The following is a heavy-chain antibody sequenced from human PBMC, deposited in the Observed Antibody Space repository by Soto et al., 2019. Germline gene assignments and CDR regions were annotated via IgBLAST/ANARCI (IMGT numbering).Heavy chain of an antibody. D-gene: IGHD5-18*01. CDR3: ARGVGGYIYGNWFDP. CDR2: ISANNGNT. J-gene: IGHJ5*02. Sequence: ASVKVSCKASGGTFTSYAISWVRQAPGQGLEWMGWISANNGNTNYAQKLQGRVTMTTDTSTSTAYMELRSLRSDDTAVYYCARGVGGYIYGNWFDPWGQGTLVTVSS. V-gene: IGHV1-18*01. CDR1: GGTFTSYA.